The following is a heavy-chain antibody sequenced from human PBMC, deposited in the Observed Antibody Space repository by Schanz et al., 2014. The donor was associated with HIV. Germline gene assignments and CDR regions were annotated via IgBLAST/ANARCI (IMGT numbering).Heavy chain of an antibody. J-gene: IGHJ4*01. V-gene: IGHV4-34*02. CDR3: ARGDFGGNSVDY. Sequence: QVQLQQWGAGLLKPSETLSLTCAVYGGSFRGYYWTWIRQFPGLGLEWIGGVRHIGGTNYNPSLKGGVTMAMAMPKNLFSLNVPSVTAADTAVYFCARGDFGGNSVDYWGHGNMVTVSS. D-gene: IGHD4-17*01. CDR1: GGSFRGYY. CDR2: VRHIGGT.